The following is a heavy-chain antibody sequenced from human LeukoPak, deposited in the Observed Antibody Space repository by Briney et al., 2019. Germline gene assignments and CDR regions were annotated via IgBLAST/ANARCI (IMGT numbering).Heavy chain of an antibody. J-gene: IGHJ4*02. V-gene: IGHV3-23*01. Sequence: QPGGSLRLSCAASGFTFSSYAMSWVRQAPGKGLEWVSAISGSGGSTYYADSVKGRFTISRDNAEKSLYLQMNSLRAEDTAIYYCARDQGSAVSGPFFFDYWGQGALVTVSP. CDR1: GFTFSSYA. CDR2: ISGSGGST. CDR3: ARDQGSAVSGPFFFDY. D-gene: IGHD6-19*01.